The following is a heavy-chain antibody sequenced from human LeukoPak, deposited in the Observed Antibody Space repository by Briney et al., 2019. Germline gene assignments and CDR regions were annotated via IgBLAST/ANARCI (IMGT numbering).Heavy chain of an antibody. V-gene: IGHV3-23*01. CDR2: ISGSGITT. D-gene: IGHD2-2*01. J-gene: IGHJ4*02. CDR3: AKCLRKVSLVHCVFDY. CDR1: GFTFSTYA. Sequence: PGGSLRLSCAASGFTFSTYAMNWVRQAPGKGLEWVSGISGSGITTYYADSVKGRFTISRDNSKNTLYLQMNSLNAEDTAVYYCAKCLRKVSLVHCVFDYWGQGTLVTVSS.